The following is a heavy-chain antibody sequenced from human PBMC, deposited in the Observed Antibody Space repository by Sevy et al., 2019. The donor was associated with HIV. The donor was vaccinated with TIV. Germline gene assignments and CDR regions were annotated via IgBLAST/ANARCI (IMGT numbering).Heavy chain of an antibody. V-gene: IGHV3-13*01. J-gene: IGHJ6*02. CDR1: GFTFSSYD. CDR2: IGTAGDT. CDR3: ARAGGVTTSGYYYYYGMDV. Sequence: GGSLRLSCAASGFTFSSYDMHWVRQATGKGLEWVSAIGTAGDTYYPGSVKGRFTISRENAKNSLYLQMNSLRAGYTAVYYCARAGGVTTSGYYYYYGMDVWGQGTTVTVSS. D-gene: IGHD4-17*01.